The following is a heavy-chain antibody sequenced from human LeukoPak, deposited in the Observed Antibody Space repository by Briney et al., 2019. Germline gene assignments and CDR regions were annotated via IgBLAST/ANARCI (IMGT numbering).Heavy chain of an antibody. CDR1: GFAFSSYA. CDR2: ISGSGGST. D-gene: IGHD3-3*01. Sequence: GGSLRLSCAASGFAFSSYAMSWVRQAPGKGLEWVSAISGSGGSTYYADSVKGRFTISRDNSKNTLYLQMNSLRAEDTAVYYCAKRPSGRITIFGVVPAFDYWGQGTLVTVSS. CDR3: AKRPSGRITIFGVVPAFDY. J-gene: IGHJ4*02. V-gene: IGHV3-23*01.